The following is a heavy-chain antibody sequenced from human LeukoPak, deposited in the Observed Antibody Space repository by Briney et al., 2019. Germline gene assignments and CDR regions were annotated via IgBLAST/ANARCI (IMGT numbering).Heavy chain of an antibody. V-gene: IGHV1-69*13. CDR2: IIPIFGTA. J-gene: IGHJ5*02. CDR3: ARLINSGYDNRGWFDP. Sequence: ASVKVSCKASGGTFSNYAISWVRQAPGQGLECMGGIIPIFGTAYYAQKFQGRITITADESTSTAYMEMNSLRSEDTAVYYCARLINSGYDNRGWFDPWGQGTLVTVSS. CDR1: GGTFSNYA. D-gene: IGHD5-12*01.